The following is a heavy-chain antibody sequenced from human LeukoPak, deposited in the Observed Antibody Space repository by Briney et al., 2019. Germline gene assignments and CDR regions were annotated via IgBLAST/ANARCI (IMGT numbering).Heavy chain of an antibody. Sequence: EASVKVSCKASGYTFTGYYMHWVRQAPGQGLEWMGWINPNSGGTNYAQKFQGRVTMTRDTSINTAYMDLSRLTSDDTAVYYCARIHCSSTSCYYFDYWGQGTLVTVSS. V-gene: IGHV1-2*02. D-gene: IGHD2-2*01. J-gene: IGHJ4*02. CDR2: INPNSGGT. CDR1: GYTFTGYY. CDR3: ARIHCSSTSCYYFDY.